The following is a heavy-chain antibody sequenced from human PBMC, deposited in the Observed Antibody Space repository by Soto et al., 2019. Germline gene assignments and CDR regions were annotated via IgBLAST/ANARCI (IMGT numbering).Heavy chain of an antibody. CDR3: VGYSWNDKNFDY. V-gene: IGHV3-23*01. Sequence: PGGSLRLTCAASGFTFSSYDMSWVRQAPGKGLGWVSANSGIGGSTYYADSVKVRFAIYRDNSKITVYLQMNSPRAEDTAVCYCVGYSWNDKNFDYWGQGTLVTVSS. CDR2: NSGIGGST. D-gene: IGHD1-20*01. J-gene: IGHJ4*02. CDR1: GFTFSSYD.